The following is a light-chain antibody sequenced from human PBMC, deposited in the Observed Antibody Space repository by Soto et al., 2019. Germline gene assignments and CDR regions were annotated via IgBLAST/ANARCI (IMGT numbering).Light chain of an antibody. V-gene: IGKV1-5*03. CDR2: KAS. CDR3: QQLDSFPIT. Sequence: DIQMTQSPSTLSASVGDRVTITCRASQSISSWLAWYQQKPGKAPKLLIYKASSLETGVPSRFSGSGSGTEFTLTISSLQPDDFATYYCQQLDSFPITFGRGTRLEIK. J-gene: IGKJ5*01. CDR1: QSISSW.